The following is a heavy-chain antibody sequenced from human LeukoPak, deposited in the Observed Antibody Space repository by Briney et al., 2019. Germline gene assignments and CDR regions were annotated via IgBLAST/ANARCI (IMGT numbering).Heavy chain of an antibody. CDR2: IYPSDSDT. Sequence: RGESLKISCKGSGNSFTVYWIAWVRQMPGKGLEWMGIIYPSDSDTRYSPSFQGQATISADKSISTAYLQWSSLKASDTAMYYCARQVGGKNTFDIWGQGTMVTVSS. V-gene: IGHV5-51*01. D-gene: IGHD3-16*01. J-gene: IGHJ3*02. CDR1: GNSFTVYW. CDR3: ARQVGGKNTFDI.